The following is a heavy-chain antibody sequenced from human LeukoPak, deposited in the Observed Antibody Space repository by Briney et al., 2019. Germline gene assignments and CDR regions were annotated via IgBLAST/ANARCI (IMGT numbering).Heavy chain of an antibody. CDR2: IYYSGST. J-gene: IGHJ5*02. CDR1: GYSISSSSYY. Sequence: SETLSLTCTVSGYSISSSSYYWGWIRQPPGKGLEWIGSIYYSGSTYYNPSLKSRVTISVDTSKNQFSLKLSSVTAADTAVYYCARHWELRPRSRVRVWFDPWGQGTLVTVSS. D-gene: IGHD1-26*01. V-gene: IGHV4-39*07. CDR3: ARHWELRPRSRVRVWFDP.